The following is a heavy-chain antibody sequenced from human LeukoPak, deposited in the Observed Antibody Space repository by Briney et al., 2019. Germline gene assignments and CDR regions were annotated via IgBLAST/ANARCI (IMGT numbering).Heavy chain of an antibody. CDR2: ISYSGST. J-gene: IGHJ4*02. CDR1: GGSMRSSGYY. Sequence: SETLSLTCTVSGGSMRSSGYYWGWIRQPPGMGLEWIGSISYSGSTNFNPSLKSRVTILEDTSKNQFSLKLSPVTAADTAVYYCYTTSGGRPHWGQGTLVTVSS. CDR3: YTTSGGRPH. V-gene: IGHV4-39*01. D-gene: IGHD2-2*02.